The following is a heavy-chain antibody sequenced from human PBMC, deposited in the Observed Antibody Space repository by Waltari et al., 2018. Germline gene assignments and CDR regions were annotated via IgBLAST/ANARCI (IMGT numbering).Heavy chain of an antibody. V-gene: IGHV3-7*01. Sequence: EVQLVESGGGLVQPGGSLRLSCAASGFTFSSYWMSWVRQAPGKGLEWVANIQQDGSEKYYVESVKGRVTISRDKAKNSLYLQMNSLRAEDTAVYYGARDRRLLWSYYYYYYMDVWGKGTTVTISS. CDR3: ARDRRLLWSYYYYYYMDV. J-gene: IGHJ6*03. CDR1: GFTFSSYW. D-gene: IGHD3-10*01. CDR2: IQQDGSEK.